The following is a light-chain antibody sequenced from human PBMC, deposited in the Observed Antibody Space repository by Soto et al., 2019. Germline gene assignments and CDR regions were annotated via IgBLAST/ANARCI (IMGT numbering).Light chain of an antibody. CDR2: WAS. Sequence: DIVMSQSPDSLAVSLGERATFNCKSSQSILHSSTNRNYLAWYQQKPGQPLRLLFYWASTRASVVPDRFSASGSATDFTLTISTLQAEDVAVYHCQQYYRTPPTFGQGTKVDIK. V-gene: IGKV4-1*01. CDR3: QQYYRTPPT. J-gene: IGKJ1*01. CDR1: QSILHSSTNRNY.